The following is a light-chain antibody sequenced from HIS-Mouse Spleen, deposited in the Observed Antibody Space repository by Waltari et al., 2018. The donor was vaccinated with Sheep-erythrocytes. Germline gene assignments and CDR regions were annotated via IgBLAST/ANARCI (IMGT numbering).Light chain of an antibody. CDR1: SSNIGSNY. J-gene: IGLJ2*01. CDR3: AAWDDSLSGVV. V-gene: IGLV1-47*01. CDR2: RNN. Sequence: QSVLTQPPSASGTPGQRVTISCSGSSSNIGSNYVYRYQQLPGTAPKLLIYRNNQRPPGVPGRFSGSKSGTSASLAISGLRSEDEADYYCAAWDDSLSGVVFGGGTKLTVL.